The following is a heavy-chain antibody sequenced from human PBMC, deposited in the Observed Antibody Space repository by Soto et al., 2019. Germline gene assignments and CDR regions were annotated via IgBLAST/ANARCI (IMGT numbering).Heavy chain of an antibody. CDR1: GGSISSYY. Sequence: SWETLSLTCTVSGGSISSYYWSWIRQPPGKGLEWIGYIYYSGSTNYNPSLKSRATISVDTSKNQFSLKLSSVTAADTAVYYCGGDIRSGSYSWFDPWGQGTLVTVSS. CDR3: GGDIRSGSYSWFDP. D-gene: IGHD3-10*01. V-gene: IGHV4-59*01. CDR2: IYYSGST. J-gene: IGHJ5*02.